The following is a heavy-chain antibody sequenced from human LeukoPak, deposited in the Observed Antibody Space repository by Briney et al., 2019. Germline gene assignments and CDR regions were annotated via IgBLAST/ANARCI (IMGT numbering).Heavy chain of an antibody. D-gene: IGHD1-26*01. CDR1: GFSFATYG. CDR2: VSGGDPTT. CDR3: ARAVPPGAAFDI. V-gene: IGHV3-21*01. Sequence: PGGSLRLSCAASGFSFATYGMGWVRQAPGRGLEWVSSVSGGDPTTYYADSVKGRFTISRDNAKNSLYLQMNSLRAEDTAVYYCARAVPPGAAFDIWGQGTMVTVSS. J-gene: IGHJ3*02.